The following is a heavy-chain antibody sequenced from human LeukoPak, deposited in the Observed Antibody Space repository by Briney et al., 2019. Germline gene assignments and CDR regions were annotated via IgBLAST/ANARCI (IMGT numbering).Heavy chain of an antibody. CDR2: ISSSGSTI. CDR1: GFTFSSYE. J-gene: IGHJ4*02. D-gene: IGHD6-19*01. Sequence: GSLRLSCAASGFTFSSYEMNWVRQAPGKGLEWVSYISSSGSTIYYADSVKGRFTISRDNAKNSLYLQMNSPRAEDTAVYYCASDLTSSGWNGFDYWGQGTLVTVSS. V-gene: IGHV3-48*03. CDR3: ASDLTSSGWNGFDY.